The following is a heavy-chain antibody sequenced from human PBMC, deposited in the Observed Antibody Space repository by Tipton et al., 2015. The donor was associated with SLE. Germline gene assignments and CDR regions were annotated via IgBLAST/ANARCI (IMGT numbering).Heavy chain of an antibody. D-gene: IGHD5-18*01. CDR2: ISSSSSYI. CDR3: ARGVSYGPYYFDY. CDR1: GFTFSSYS. Sequence: SLRLSCAASGFTFSSYSMNWVRQAPGKGLEWVSSISSSSSYIYYADSVKGRFTISRDNAKNSLYLQMNGLRAEDTAVYYCARGVSYGPYYFDYWGQGTLVTVSS. V-gene: IGHV3-21*03. J-gene: IGHJ4*02.